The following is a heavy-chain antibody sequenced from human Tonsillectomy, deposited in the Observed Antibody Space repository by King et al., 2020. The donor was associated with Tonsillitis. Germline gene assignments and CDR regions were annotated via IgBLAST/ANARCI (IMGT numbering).Heavy chain of an antibody. D-gene: IGHD3-22*01. Sequence: QVQLVESGGGVVQPGRSLRLSCAASGFTFSTYGIHWVRQAPGKGLEWVALISYDGSNKYYADPVRGRFTFSRDTSKNTVYLQMNSLRAEDTAVYYCARAYYYDTSRTPDYWGQGTLITVSS. J-gene: IGHJ4*02. V-gene: IGHV3-33*05. CDR1: GFTFSTYG. CDR3: ARAYYYDTSRTPDY. CDR2: ISYDGSNK.